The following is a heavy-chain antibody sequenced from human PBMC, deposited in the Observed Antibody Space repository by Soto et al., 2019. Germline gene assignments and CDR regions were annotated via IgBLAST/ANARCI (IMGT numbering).Heavy chain of an antibody. Sequence: GASVKVSCKASGGTFSSYAISWVRQAPGQGLEWMGGIIPIFGTANYAQKFQGRVTITADESTSTAYMELSSLRSEDTAVYYCASLALQLGAYDSSGYYFDYWGQGTLVTVSS. CDR1: GGTFSSYA. CDR2: IIPIFGTA. D-gene: IGHD3-22*01. J-gene: IGHJ4*02. V-gene: IGHV1-69*13. CDR3: ASLALQLGAYDSSGYYFDY.